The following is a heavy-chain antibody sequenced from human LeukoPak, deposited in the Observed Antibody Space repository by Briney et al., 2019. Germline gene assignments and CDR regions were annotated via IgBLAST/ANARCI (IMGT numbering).Heavy chain of an antibody. Sequence: SETLSLTCTVSGGSISSSTYYWGWIRQPPGKGLEWIGNIYYSGSTHYNPSLKSRVTISVDTSKNQFSLKLSSVTAADTAVYYCATDPRIGTYDVNWFDPWGQGTLVTVSS. D-gene: IGHD3-22*01. J-gene: IGHJ5*02. CDR1: GGSISSSTYY. CDR3: ATDPRIGTYDVNWFDP. V-gene: IGHV4-39*07. CDR2: IYYSGST.